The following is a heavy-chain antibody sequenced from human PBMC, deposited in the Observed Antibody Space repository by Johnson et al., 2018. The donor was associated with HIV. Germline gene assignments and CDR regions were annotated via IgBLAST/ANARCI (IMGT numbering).Heavy chain of an antibody. CDR2: ISYDGNNK. V-gene: IGHV3-30-3*01. Sequence: QVQLVESGGGVVQPGRSLRLSCAASGFTFSSYAMHWVRQAPGKGLEWVTVISYDGNNKYYADSVKGRFTVSRDNSKNTLYVQMNSLRGEDTAVYYCARDPDPFREYHGDAFDIWGQGTVVTVSS. D-gene: IGHD3-10*01. J-gene: IGHJ3*02. CDR3: ARDPDPFREYHGDAFDI. CDR1: GFTFSSYA.